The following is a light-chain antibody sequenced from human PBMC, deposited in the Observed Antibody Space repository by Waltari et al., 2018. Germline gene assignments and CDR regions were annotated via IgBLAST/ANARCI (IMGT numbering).Light chain of an antibody. V-gene: IGKV3-20*01. CDR3: QHYGTSGSFGT. CDR2: AAS. Sequence: EIVLTQSPGTLSLSPGERATLSCRASQSISSTYLAWYQQKRGQAPRLLIYAASSRATGIPDRFSGSGSGTYFTLTISRLEPEDFAVYFCQHYGTSGSFGTFGQGTKVEIK. CDR1: QSISSTY. J-gene: IGKJ1*01.